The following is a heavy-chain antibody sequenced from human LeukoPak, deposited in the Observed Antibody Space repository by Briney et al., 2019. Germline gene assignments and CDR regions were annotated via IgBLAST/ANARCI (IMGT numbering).Heavy chain of an antibody. J-gene: IGHJ4*02. V-gene: IGHV3-9*03. CDR1: GFTFDDYA. CDR3: AKGGSGSYYGSGRYYTGFDY. D-gene: IGHD3-10*01. Sequence: GGSLRLSCAASGFTFDDYAMHWVRQAPGKGLEWVSGISWNSGSIGYADSVKGRFTISRDNAKTSLYLQMDSLRAEDMASYYCAKGGSGSYYGSGRYYTGFDYWGQGTLVTVSS. CDR2: ISWNSGSI.